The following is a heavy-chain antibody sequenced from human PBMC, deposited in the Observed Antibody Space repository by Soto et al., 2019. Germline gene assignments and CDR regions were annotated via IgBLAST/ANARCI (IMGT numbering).Heavy chain of an antibody. J-gene: IGHJ4*02. CDR3: ARVSGWYHLDY. CDR1: GYTFTSYA. Sequence: QVQLVQSGAEEKKPGASVKVSCKASGYTFTSYAMHWVRQAPGQRLEWMGWLNGGNGNTKYSQKFQGRVTITRDTSASTAYMELSSLRSEDTAVSYCARVSGWYHLDYWGQGTLVTVSS. V-gene: IGHV1-3*05. D-gene: IGHD6-19*01. CDR2: LNGGNGNT.